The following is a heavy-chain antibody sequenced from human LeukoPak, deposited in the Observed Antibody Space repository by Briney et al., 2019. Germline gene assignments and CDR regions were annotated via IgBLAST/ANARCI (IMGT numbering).Heavy chain of an antibody. CDR1: GFTFSSYA. V-gene: IGHV3-23*01. CDR2: ISGSGGST. D-gene: IGHD2-2*01. Sequence: GGSLRLSCAASGFTFSSYAMSWVRQAPGKGLEWVSAISGSGGSTYYAHSLNGLFTISRDNSKNTLYLQMNRLRAEDTAVYYCAKDGVVVVPAAMNYGMHVWGQGTTVTVSS. CDR3: AKDGVVVVPAAMNYGMHV. J-gene: IGHJ6*02.